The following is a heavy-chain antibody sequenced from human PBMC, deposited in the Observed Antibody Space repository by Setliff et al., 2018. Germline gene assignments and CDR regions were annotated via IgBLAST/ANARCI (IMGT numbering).Heavy chain of an antibody. CDR1: GYSFTSYW. D-gene: IGHD1-1*01. J-gene: IGHJ4*02. CDR3: ARVGNDSPGFLDY. V-gene: IGHV5-51*01. Sequence: GESLKISCKGSGYSFTSYWIGWVRQMPGKGLEWMGVVFPVDSDTRYSPSFQGQVTTSADKSISTAYLQMNGLKSEDTAVYYCARVGNDSPGFLDYWGQGTLVTVSS. CDR2: VFPVDSDT.